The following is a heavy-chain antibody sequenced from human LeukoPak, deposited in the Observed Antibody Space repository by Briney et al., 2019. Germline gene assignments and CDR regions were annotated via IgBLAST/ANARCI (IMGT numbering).Heavy chain of an antibody. V-gene: IGHV4-59*08. J-gene: IGHJ5*02. CDR2: IYYSGST. CDR1: GGSISSYY. Sequence: SETLSLTRTVSGGSISSYYWSWIRQPPGKGLEWIGYIYYSGSTNYNPSLKSRVTISVDTSKNQFSLKLSSVTAADTAVYYCARHSESWNWFDPWGQGTLVTVSS. CDR3: ARHSESWNWFDP. D-gene: IGHD6-13*01.